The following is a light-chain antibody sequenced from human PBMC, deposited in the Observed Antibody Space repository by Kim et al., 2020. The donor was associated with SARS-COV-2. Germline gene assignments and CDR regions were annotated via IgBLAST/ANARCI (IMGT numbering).Light chain of an antibody. CDR1: QSISSH. CDR2: AAS. Sequence: DPVTITCRTTQSISSHLNWYQQKPGRAPKLLISAASTLQGGVPSRFSGSGSETDFTLTISSLQPEDFATYFCQQSYITPFTFGPGTKVDIK. V-gene: IGKV1-39*01. J-gene: IGKJ3*01. CDR3: QQSYITPFT.